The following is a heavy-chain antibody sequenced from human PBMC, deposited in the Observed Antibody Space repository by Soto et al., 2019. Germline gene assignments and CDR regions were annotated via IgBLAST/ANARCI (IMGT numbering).Heavy chain of an antibody. Sequence: QITLKESGPTLVKPTQTLTLTCTFSGFSLTTIGVGVGWIRQPPGKALEWLALSYWDDDKHYSTSLKSSLTITTVTSKNQVVLTMTNMDPVDTAAYYCAHRLRGNRGWGTFDYWGQGILVTVSS. CDR3: AHRLRGNRGWGTFDY. CDR1: GFSLTTIGVG. D-gene: IGHD6-19*01. J-gene: IGHJ4*02. V-gene: IGHV2-5*02. CDR2: SYWDDDK.